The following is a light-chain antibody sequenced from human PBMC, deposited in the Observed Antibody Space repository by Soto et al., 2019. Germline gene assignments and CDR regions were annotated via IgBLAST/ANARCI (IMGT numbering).Light chain of an antibody. J-gene: IGKJ1*01. CDR1: QSISSW. V-gene: IGKV1-5*03. CDR3: QQFNSYSLT. CDR2: KAS. Sequence: IQMTQYPFIRSSSLGDRVTITWGASQSISSWLAWYQQKPGKAPKLLIYKASSLESGVPSRFSGSGSGTEVTITISSLKTDDGATYYCQQFNSYSLTFGQGTKVDIK.